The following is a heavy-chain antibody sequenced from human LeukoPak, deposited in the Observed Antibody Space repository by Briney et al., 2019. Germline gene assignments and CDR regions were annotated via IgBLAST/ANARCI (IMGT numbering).Heavy chain of an antibody. CDR1: GRSFSGYY. Sequence: SETLSLTCAVYGRSFSGYYWSWIRQPPGKWLEWIGEINHSGSTKYNPSLKSRVTISVDTSKNQFSLKLNSVTAADTAVYYCARAVFVWVRGVDFDYWGQGTMVTASS. CDR2: INHSGST. V-gene: IGHV4-34*01. CDR3: ARAVFVWVRGVDFDY. J-gene: IGHJ4*02. D-gene: IGHD5-12*01.